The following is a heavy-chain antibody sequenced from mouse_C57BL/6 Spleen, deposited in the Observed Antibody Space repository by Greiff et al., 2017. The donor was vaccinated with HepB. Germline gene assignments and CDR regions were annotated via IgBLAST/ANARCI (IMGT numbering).Heavy chain of an antibody. CDR2: INPNNGGT. Sequence: EVHLVESGPELVKPGASVKMSCKASGYTFTDYNMHWVKQSHGKSLEWIGYINPNNGGTSYNQKFKGKATLTVNKSSSTAYMELRSLTSEDSAVYYCARDDGYYDYFDYWGQGTTLTVSS. D-gene: IGHD2-3*01. J-gene: IGHJ2*01. CDR1: GYTFTDYN. V-gene: IGHV1-22*01. CDR3: ARDDGYYDYFDY.